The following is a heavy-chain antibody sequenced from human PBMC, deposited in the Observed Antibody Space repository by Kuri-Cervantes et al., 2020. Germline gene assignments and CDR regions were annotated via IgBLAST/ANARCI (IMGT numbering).Heavy chain of an antibody. CDR3: AREGSIVVVVAAPDAFDI. CDR1: GFTFSSYW. V-gene: IGHV3-7*01. Sequence: GESLKISCAASGFTFSSYWMSWVRQAPGKGLEWVANIKQDGSEKYYVDSVKDRFTISRDNAKNSLYLQMNSLRAEDTAVYYCAREGSIVVVVAAPDAFDIWGQGTMVTVSS. J-gene: IGHJ3*02. D-gene: IGHD2-15*01. CDR2: IKQDGSEK.